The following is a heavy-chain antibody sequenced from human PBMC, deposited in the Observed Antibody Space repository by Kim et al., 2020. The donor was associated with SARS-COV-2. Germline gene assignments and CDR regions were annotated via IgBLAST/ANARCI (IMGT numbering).Heavy chain of an antibody. Sequence: GGSLRLSCAASGFTFSSYSMNWVRQAPGKGLEWVSSISSSSSYIYYADSVKGRFTISRDNAKNSLYLQMNSLRAEDTAVYYCARDREVYSSGWWDYWGQGTLVTVSS. CDR1: GFTFSSYS. D-gene: IGHD6-19*01. J-gene: IGHJ4*02. V-gene: IGHV3-21*01. CDR3: ARDREVYSSGWWDY. CDR2: ISSSSSYI.